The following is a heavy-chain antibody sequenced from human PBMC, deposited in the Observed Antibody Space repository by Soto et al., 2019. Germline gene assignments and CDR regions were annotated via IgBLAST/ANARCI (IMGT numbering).Heavy chain of an antibody. D-gene: IGHD3-22*01. CDR2: IYYSGST. J-gene: IGHJ3*02. CDR1: GGSISSYY. Sequence: SETLSLTCTVSGGSISSYYWSWIRQPPGKGLEWIGYIYYSGSTNYNPSLKSRVTISVDTSKNQFSLKLSSVTAADTAVYYCARHGGGYYYDSSGYSDAFDIWGQGTMVT. V-gene: IGHV4-59*08. CDR3: ARHGGGYYYDSSGYSDAFDI.